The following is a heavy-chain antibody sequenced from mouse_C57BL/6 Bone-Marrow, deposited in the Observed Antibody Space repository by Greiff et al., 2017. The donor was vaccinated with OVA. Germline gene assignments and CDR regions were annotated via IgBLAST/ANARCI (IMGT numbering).Heavy chain of an antibody. CDR2: ISSGSSTI. D-gene: IGHD1-1*01. CDR1: GFTFSDYG. V-gene: IGHV5-17*01. CDR3: ARPGRYYGSTGYFDV. Sequence: DVKLVESGGGLVKPGGSLKLSCAASGFTFSDYGMHWVRQAPEKGLEWVAYISSGSSTIYYADTVKGRFTISRDNAKNTLFLQMTSLRSEDTAMYYCARPGRYYGSTGYFDVWGTGTTVTVSS. J-gene: IGHJ1*03.